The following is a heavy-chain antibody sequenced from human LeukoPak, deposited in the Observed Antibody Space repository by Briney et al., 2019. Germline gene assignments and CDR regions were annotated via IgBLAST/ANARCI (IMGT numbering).Heavy chain of an antibody. D-gene: IGHD2-2*01. CDR3: ARDRPRYCGRTSCPVDY. CDR1: GFSFSSYN. Sequence: GGSLRLSRAASGFSFSSYNMNWVRLAPGKGLEWVSSISTSNSYIYYADSVKGRFTISRDNAQSSLYLQMNSLTAEDTAVYYCARDRPRYCGRTSCPVDYWGQGILVTVSS. V-gene: IGHV3-21*01. CDR2: ISTSNSYI. J-gene: IGHJ4*02.